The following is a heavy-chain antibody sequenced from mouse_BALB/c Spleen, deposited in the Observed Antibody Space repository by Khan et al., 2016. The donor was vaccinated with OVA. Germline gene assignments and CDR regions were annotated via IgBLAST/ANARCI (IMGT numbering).Heavy chain of an antibody. J-gene: IGHJ2*01. Sequence: VQLQQSGPELVEPGASVKMSCKASGYTFTNYVMHWVKQKPGQGLEWIGYINPYNAGTRYNEKFKGKATLTSDISSSTAYMQLSSLKSEDSAVYSCSRSDAGTYYFDYWGQGTTLTVSS. CDR3: SRSDAGTYYFDY. CDR1: GYTFTNYV. D-gene: IGHD4-1*01. V-gene: IGHV1S136*01. CDR2: INPYNAGT.